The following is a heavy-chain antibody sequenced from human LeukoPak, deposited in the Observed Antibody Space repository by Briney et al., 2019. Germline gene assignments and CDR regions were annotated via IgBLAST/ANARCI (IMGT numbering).Heavy chain of an antibody. CDR2: ISGSGGST. V-gene: IGHV3-23*01. CDR3: AKRVPHYFDY. J-gene: IGHJ4*02. Sequence: WGSLRLSCTASGFIFSSCAMNWVRQAPGKGLEWVSGISGSGGSTYYADSVKGRFTISRDNSKNTLYLQMNSLRAEDTAVYYCAKRVPHYFDYWGQGTLVTVSS. CDR1: GFIFSSCA.